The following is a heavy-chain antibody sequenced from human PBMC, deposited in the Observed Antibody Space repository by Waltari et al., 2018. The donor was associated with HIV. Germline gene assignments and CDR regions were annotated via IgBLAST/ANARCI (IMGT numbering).Heavy chain of an antibody. CDR2: FDPENEET. CDR3: VTGYDTSGQSPTMGDY. CDR1: GYRLIELS. D-gene: IGHD3-22*01. V-gene: IGHV1-24*01. Sequence: QVQLVQSGGEVKKPGASVKVSCKVSGYRLIELSMHWVRQAPGKGLEWMGGFDPENEETNDEKKYQGRVTMTDETSTDTAYMELSSLKSEDTAVYYCVTGYDTSGQSPTMGDYWGQGTLVTVSS. J-gene: IGHJ4*02.